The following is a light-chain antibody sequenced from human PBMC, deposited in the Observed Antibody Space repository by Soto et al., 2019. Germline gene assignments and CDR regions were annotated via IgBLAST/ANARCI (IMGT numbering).Light chain of an antibody. CDR3: QQFFTFPIT. Sequence: DIQMTQSPSSLSASVGGRVTITCRASQDIRTFFAWFQQKPGKAPKSLIYSASILQPGVPSRFSGTGSGTFFTLTISSLQPEDFGTYYCQQFFTFPITFGGGTRVE. CDR2: SAS. V-gene: IGKV1-16*01. CDR1: QDIRTF. J-gene: IGKJ4*01.